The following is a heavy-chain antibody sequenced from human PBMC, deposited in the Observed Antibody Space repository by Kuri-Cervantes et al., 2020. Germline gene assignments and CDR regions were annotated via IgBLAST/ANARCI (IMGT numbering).Heavy chain of an antibody. D-gene: IGHD3-3*01. Sequence: GESLKISCAASGFTFSSYSMNWVRQAPGKGLEWVAHIKEDGSDKYYVDSAKGRFTISRDNAKNSLYLQMNSLRAEDMAIYYCGRGGAYYADYWGQGTLVTVSS. V-gene: IGHV3-7*01. CDR1: GFTFSSYS. CDR2: IKEDGSDK. CDR3: GRGGAYYADY. J-gene: IGHJ4*02.